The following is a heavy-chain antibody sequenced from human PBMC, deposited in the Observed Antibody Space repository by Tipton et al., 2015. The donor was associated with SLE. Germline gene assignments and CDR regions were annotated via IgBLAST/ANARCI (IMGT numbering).Heavy chain of an antibody. CDR2: INPNSGGT. CDR3: ARVGLVTMVQGVIH. V-gene: IGHV1-2*02. CDR1: GYTFTGYY. D-gene: IGHD3-10*01. J-gene: IGHJ4*02. Sequence: QSGAEVKKPGASVKVSCKASGYTFTGYYMHWVRQAPGQGLEWMGWINPNSGGTNYAQKFQGRVTMTRDTSISTAYMELRSLRSDDTAVYYCARVGLVTMVQGVIHWGQGTLVTVSS.